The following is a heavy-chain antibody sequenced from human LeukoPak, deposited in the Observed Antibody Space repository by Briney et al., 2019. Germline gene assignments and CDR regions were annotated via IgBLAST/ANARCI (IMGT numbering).Heavy chain of an antibody. J-gene: IGHJ4*02. CDR1: GFTFSSYA. CDR3: ARDDGDSAQRHSGYGYFDY. D-gene: IGHD5-12*01. V-gene: IGHV3-30-3*01. CDR2: ISYDGSNK. Sequence: GGSLRLSCAASGFTFSSYAMHWVRQAPGKGLEWVAVISYDGSNKYYADSVKGRFTISRGNSKNTLYLQMNSLRAEDTAVYYCARDDGDSAQRHSGYGYFDYWGQGTLVTVSS.